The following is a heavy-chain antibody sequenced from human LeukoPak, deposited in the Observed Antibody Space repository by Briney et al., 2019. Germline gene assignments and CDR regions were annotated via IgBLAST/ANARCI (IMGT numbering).Heavy chain of an antibody. CDR2: INSGGSST. Sequence: GGSLRLSCAASGFTFSSYWMHWVRQAPGKGLVWVSRINSGGSSTSYADSVKGRFTISRDNAKNTLYLQMNSLRAEDTAVYYCAKNGGDIVVVPAAMSFDYWGQGTLVTVSS. CDR3: AKNGGDIVVVPAAMSFDY. D-gene: IGHD2-2*01. CDR1: GFTFSSYW. J-gene: IGHJ4*02. V-gene: IGHV3-74*01.